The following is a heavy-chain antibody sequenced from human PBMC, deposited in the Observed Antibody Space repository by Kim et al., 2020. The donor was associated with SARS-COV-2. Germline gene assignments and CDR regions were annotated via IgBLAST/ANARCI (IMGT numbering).Heavy chain of an antibody. CDR3: ARGRAVTTPYYFDY. J-gene: IGHJ4*02. Sequence: ASVKVSCKASGYTFTGYYMHWVRQAPGQGLEWMGWINPNSGGTNYAQKFQGRVTMTRDTSISTAYMELSRLRSDDTAVYYCARGRAVTTPYYFDYWGQGTLVTVSS. CDR1: GYTFTGYY. CDR2: INPNSGGT. D-gene: IGHD4-17*01. V-gene: IGHV1-2*02.